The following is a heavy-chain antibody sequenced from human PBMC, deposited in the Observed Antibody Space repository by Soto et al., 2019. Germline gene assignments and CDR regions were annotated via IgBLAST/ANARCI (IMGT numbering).Heavy chain of an antibody. CDR3: ARERGGYGLFDS. CDR2: IYPSGMP. Sequence: QLQLQESGSGLVKPSHTLSLTCTVSGGSISNAAYSWSWIRQPPGKGLEWIGCIYPSGMPFYNPSLRSRVTISIDRSNDQFSLNLKSVTAADTAVYYCARERGGYGLFDSWGQGTLVTVSS. CDR1: GGSISNAAYS. D-gene: IGHD5-18*01. V-gene: IGHV4-30-2*01. J-gene: IGHJ4*02.